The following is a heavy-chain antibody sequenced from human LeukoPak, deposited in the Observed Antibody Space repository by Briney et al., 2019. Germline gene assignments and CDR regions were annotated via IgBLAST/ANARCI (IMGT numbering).Heavy chain of an antibody. V-gene: IGHV3-11*04. J-gene: IGHJ4*02. CDR3: ARDRYSSSWTIDY. Sequence: PGGSLRLSCAASGFTFSDYYMSWIRQAPGKGLEWISYISSTGSTIYYAGSVKGRFIISRDNAKNSLYLQMNSLRAEDTAVYYCARDRYSSSWTIDYWGQGTLVTVSS. CDR2: ISSTGSTI. CDR1: GFTFSDYY. D-gene: IGHD6-13*01.